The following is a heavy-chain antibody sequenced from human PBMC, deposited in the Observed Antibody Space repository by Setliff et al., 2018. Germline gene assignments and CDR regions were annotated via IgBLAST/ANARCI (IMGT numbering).Heavy chain of an antibody. CDR1: GYSFTSFS. J-gene: IGHJ3*02. V-gene: IGHV1-18*01. Sequence: ASVKVSCKASGYSFTSFSITWVRQAPGQGLEWLGWVSTYNGDTKSAQKFRGRVTMTSDLSTSTVDMELRTLRSDDTAVYYCARRPIALAGYRKGAFDIWGQGTMVTVSS. CDR2: VSTYNGDT. CDR3: ARRPIALAGYRKGAFDI. D-gene: IGHD6-19*01.